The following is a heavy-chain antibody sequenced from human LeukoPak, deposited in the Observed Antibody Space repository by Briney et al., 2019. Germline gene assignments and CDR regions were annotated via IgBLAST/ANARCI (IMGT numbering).Heavy chain of an antibody. J-gene: IGHJ6*03. CDR1: GYTFTSYY. Sequence: ASVRVSCKASGYTFTSYYMHWVRQASGHGLEWMGIINPSGGSTSYAKKLQGRVTMTRDMSTSTVYMEASSLRSEDTAVYYCVRESAYYYMDVWGKGTTVTVSS. CDR3: VRESAYYYMDV. V-gene: IGHV1-46*01. CDR2: INPSGGST.